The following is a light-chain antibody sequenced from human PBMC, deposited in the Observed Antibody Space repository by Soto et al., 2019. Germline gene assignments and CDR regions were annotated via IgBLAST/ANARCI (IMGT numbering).Light chain of an antibody. CDR1: QSVSTKY. Sequence: EIVLTQSPGTLSLSLGVRATLSCRASQSVSTKYVAWYQQKPGQAPSLLIYGTSNRAAGIPDRFSGSGSGTDFSLTISRLEPEDFAVYYCQHYGSSPPDTFGQGTKLEIK. J-gene: IGKJ2*01. CDR3: QHYGSSPPDT. CDR2: GTS. V-gene: IGKV3-20*01.